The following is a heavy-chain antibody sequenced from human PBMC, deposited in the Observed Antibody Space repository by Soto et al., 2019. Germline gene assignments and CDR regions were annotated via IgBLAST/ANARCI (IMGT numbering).Heavy chain of an antibody. CDR2: IYYSGST. D-gene: IGHD1-26*01. Sequence: QLQLQESGPGLVKPSETLSLTCTVSGGSISSSSYYWGWIRQPPGKGLEWIGSIYYSGSTYYNPSLKSRVTISVDTSKNQFSLKLSSVTAADTAVYYCARPSRSGSPEYYFDYWGQGTLVTVSS. J-gene: IGHJ4*02. V-gene: IGHV4-39*01. CDR1: GGSISSSSYY. CDR3: ARPSRSGSPEYYFDY.